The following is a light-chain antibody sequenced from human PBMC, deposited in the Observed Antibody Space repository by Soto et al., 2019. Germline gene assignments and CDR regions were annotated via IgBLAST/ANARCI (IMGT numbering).Light chain of an antibody. V-gene: IGKV1-5*03. CDR1: QSISSW. CDR3: QQYNDSFPYT. CDR2: QSS. J-gene: IGKJ2*01. Sequence: TTQSPSTLSASVRDRVTITCRASQSISSWLAWYQQKPGKAPKLLIYQSSTLESGVPSRFSGSRSGTEFTLTVSSLQPDDFATYYCQQYNDSFPYTFGQGTKVDIK.